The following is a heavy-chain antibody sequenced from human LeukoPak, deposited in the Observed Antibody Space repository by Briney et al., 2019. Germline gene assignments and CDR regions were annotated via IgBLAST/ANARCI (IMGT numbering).Heavy chain of an antibody. CDR2: INHSGST. CDR1: GGSFSGYY. D-gene: IGHD3-22*01. CDR3: ARRLLGDSKKLQP. V-gene: IGHV4-34*01. Sequence: SETLSLTCAVYGGSFSGYYWSWIRQPPGKGLEWIGEINHSGSTNYNPSLKSRVTISVDTSKNQFSLKLSSVTAADTAVYYCARRLLGDSKKLQPWGEETLVTVSS. J-gene: IGHJ5*02.